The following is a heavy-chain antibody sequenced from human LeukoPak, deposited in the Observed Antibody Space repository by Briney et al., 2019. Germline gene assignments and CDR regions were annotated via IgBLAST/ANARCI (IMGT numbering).Heavy chain of an antibody. CDR2: INWNGGST. Sequence: GGPLRLSCAASGFTFDDYGMSWVRQAPGKGLEWVSGINWNGGSTGYADSVKGRFTISRDNAKKSLYLQMNSLRAEDTALYYCARFLGDYVAPFDYWGQGTLVTVSS. D-gene: IGHD4-17*01. CDR1: GFTFDDYG. CDR3: ARFLGDYVAPFDY. J-gene: IGHJ4*02. V-gene: IGHV3-20*04.